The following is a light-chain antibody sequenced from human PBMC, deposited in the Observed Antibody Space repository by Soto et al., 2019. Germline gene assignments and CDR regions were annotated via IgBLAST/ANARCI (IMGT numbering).Light chain of an antibody. CDR3: SSYAGSGNV. CDR2: EVN. Sequence: QSVLTQPPSASGSPGQSVAISCTGTSSDVGGYNYVSWYQQHPGKAPKLMIYEVNKRPSGVPDRFSGSKSGNTASLTVSGLLAEDEADYYCSSYAGSGNVFGSGTKVTVL. J-gene: IGLJ1*01. CDR1: SSDVGGYNY. V-gene: IGLV2-8*01.